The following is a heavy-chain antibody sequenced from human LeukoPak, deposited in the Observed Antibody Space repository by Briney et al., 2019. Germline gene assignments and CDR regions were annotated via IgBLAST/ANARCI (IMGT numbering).Heavy chain of an antibody. CDR2: INPNSGGT. CDR1: GYTFTGYY. V-gene: IGHV1-2*02. Sequence: GASVKVSCKASGYTFTGYYMHWVQQAPGQGLEWMGWINPNSGGTNYAQKFQGRVTMTRDTSTSTVYMELSSLRSEDTAVYYCARWPRLAHDCSGGSCYLDYWGQGTLVTVSS. J-gene: IGHJ4*02. CDR3: ARWPRLAHDCSGGSCYLDY. D-gene: IGHD2-15*01.